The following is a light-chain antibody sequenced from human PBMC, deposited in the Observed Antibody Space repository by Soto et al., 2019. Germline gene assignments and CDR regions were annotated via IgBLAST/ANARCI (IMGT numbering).Light chain of an antibody. J-gene: IGKJ1*01. Sequence: DIVLTQSPGTLSLSPGERATLSCRASQSVSSDYLAWYQQKPGRAPRLLIYATSSRATGIPDRFSGSGSGTDFTLTISRLEPEDFAVYFCQKYHTSPWKCGQGTTVAIK. V-gene: IGKV3-20*01. CDR3: QKYHTSPWK. CDR2: ATS. CDR1: QSVSSDY.